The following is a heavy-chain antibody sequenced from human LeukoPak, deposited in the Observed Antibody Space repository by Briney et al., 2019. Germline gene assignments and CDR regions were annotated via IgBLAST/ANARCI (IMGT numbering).Heavy chain of an antibody. J-gene: IGHJ4*02. CDR2: ISWNSGSI. V-gene: IGHV3-9*01. CDR1: GFTFDDYA. Sequence: GRSLRLSCAASGFTFDDYAMHWVRQAPGKGLEWVSGISWNSGSIGYADSVKGRFTISRDNAKNSLYLQMNSLRAEDTALYYCAKGGVRGVIITLFDYWGQGTLVTVSS. D-gene: IGHD3-10*01. CDR3: AKGGVRGVIITLFDY.